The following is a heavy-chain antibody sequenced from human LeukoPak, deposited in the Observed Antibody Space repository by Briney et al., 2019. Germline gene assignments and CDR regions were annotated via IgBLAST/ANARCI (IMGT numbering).Heavy chain of an antibody. CDR2: IWYDGSNK. J-gene: IGHJ4*02. CDR3: ARASAGPFPLDY. Sequence: PGGSLRLSCAASGFTFSSYGMHWVRQAPGKGLEWVAVIWYDGSNKYFADSVKGRFTISRDNSKNTMFLQMSGLRAEDTAVYYCARASAGPFPLDYWGQGTLVTVSS. V-gene: IGHV3-33*01. D-gene: IGHD6-13*01. CDR1: GFTFSSYG.